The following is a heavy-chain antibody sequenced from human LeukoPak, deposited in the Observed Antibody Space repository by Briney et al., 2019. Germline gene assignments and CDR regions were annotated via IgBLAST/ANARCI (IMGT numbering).Heavy chain of an antibody. V-gene: IGHV3-23*01. D-gene: IGHD2-15*01. CDR3: AKAPVTSCRGAFCYPLDS. CDR2: ISSSDDGT. J-gene: IGHJ4*02. CDR1: GFSLSSYA. Sequence: GGSLRLSCAASGFSLSSYAMSWVRQAPGKGLEWVSAISSSDDGTYHAGSVRGRFTISRDSSKNTLYLQMNNLRTEDAATYYCAKAPVTSCRGAFCYPLDSWGQGTLVTVSS.